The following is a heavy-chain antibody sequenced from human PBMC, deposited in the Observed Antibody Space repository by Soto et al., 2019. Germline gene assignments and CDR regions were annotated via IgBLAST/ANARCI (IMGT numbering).Heavy chain of an antibody. CDR1: EFTFSSSA. V-gene: IGHV3-30-3*01. Sequence: MXPSCGASEFTFSSSAMHWVRQAPGKGLEWVAVISYDGSNKYYADSVKGRFTISRDNSKNTLYLQMNSLRAEDTAVYYCARAVAGFDYWGQGTLVTVS. CDR3: ARAVAGFDY. CDR2: ISYDGSNK. D-gene: IGHD6-19*01. J-gene: IGHJ4*02.